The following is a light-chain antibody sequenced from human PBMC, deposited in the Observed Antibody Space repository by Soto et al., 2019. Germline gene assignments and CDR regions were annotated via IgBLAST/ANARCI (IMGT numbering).Light chain of an antibody. J-gene: IGKJ1*01. CDR3: QQYGSSPTT. Sequence: EIVFTQSPGTLSLSPGERATLSCRASQSVSSSYLAWYQQKPGQAPRLLMYGASSRATGIPDRFSGSGSGTDFTLTIARLEPEDFAVYYCQQYGSSPTTFGQGTKV. CDR1: QSVSSSY. V-gene: IGKV3-20*01. CDR2: GAS.